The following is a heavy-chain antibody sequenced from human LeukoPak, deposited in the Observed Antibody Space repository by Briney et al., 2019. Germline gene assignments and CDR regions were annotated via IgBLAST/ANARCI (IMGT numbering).Heavy chain of an antibody. CDR2: ISAYNGNT. Sequence: ASVKVSCKASGYTFTIYSISWVRQAPGQGLESMGWISAYNGNTNYAQKFQGRVTMTTDTSTSTAYMELRSLRSDGTAVYYCARAGYSYGYLGYFDYWGQGTLVTVSS. V-gene: IGHV1-18*01. CDR1: GYTFTIYS. CDR3: ARAGYSYGYLGYFDY. J-gene: IGHJ4*02. D-gene: IGHD5-18*01.